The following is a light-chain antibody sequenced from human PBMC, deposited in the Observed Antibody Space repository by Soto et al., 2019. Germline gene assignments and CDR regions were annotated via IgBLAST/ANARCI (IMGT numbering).Light chain of an antibody. CDR1: QNVNSSS. CDR3: QHFGSSPPKFT. J-gene: IGKJ2*01. CDR2: DAS. V-gene: IGKV3-20*01. Sequence: EIVLTQSPATLSLSPGERATLSCRASQNVNSSSLAWYQQRPGQAPRLLLYDASSRATDIPDKFSGSGSGTDFTLTISRLEHEDFALYYCQHFGSSPPKFTFGLGTKLEI.